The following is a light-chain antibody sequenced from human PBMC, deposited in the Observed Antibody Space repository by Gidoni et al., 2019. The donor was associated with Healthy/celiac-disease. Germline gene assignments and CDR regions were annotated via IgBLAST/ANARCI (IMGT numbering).Light chain of an antibody. V-gene: IGKV3-15*01. CDR3: QQYNNSLT. CDR1: QSVSSN. CDR2: GAS. J-gene: IGKJ1*01. Sequence: EIVMTQSPATLSVSPGERATLSCRASQSVSSNLAWYQQKPGQAPRLLIYGASTRATGIPARFSGSGSGTEFTLTISSLQSEDFAVYYCQQYNNSLTLGQGTKVEIK.